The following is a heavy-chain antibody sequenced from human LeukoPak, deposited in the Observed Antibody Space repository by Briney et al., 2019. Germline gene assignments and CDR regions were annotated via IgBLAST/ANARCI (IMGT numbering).Heavy chain of an antibody. CDR3: AREDYGGNSGPSIGN. V-gene: IGHV1-69*01. CDR1: GGTFSSYA. CDR2: IIPIFGTA. J-gene: IGHJ4*02. Sequence: SVKVSCKASGGTFSSYAISWVRQAPGQGLEWMGGIIPIFGTANYAQKFQGRVTITADESTSTAYMELSILRSEDTAVYYCAREDYGGNSGPSIGNWGQGTLVTVSS. D-gene: IGHD4-23*01.